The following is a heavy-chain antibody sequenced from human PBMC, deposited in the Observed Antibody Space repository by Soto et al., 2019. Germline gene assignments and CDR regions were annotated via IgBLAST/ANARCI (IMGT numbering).Heavy chain of an antibody. Sequence: EVQLVESGGGPVKPGGSLRLSCAASGFTFSSYSMNWVRQAPGKGLEWVSSISSSSSYIYYADSVKGRFTISRDNAKNSLYLQMNSLRAEDTAVYYCASGYYGSGDFDYWGQGTLVTVSS. CDR1: GFTFSSYS. CDR2: ISSSSSYI. CDR3: ASGYYGSGDFDY. V-gene: IGHV3-21*01. J-gene: IGHJ4*02. D-gene: IGHD3-10*01.